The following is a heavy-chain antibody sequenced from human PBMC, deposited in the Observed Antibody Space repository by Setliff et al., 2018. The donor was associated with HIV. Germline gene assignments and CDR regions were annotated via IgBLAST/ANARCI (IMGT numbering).Heavy chain of an antibody. J-gene: IGHJ5*02. Sequence: TSETLSLTCTVSGGSISSSSYYWNWFRQYPGNGLEWIGYIHYTGTTNQNPSLRSLITISLDTSKNQFSLKLTSVTAADTAVYYCARAPYVSGSFGWFDPWGQGTLVTVSS. D-gene: IGHD3-10*01. CDR1: GGSISSSSYY. CDR2: IHYTGTT. V-gene: IGHV4-31*01. CDR3: ARAPYVSGSFGWFDP.